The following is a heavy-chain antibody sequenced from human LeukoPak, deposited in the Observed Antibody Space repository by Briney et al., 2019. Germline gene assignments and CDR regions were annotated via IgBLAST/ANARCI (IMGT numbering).Heavy chain of an antibody. J-gene: IGHJ3*02. Sequence: PGGVLRLSCAASGFTFSSYSMNWVRQAPGKGLEWVSSISSSSSYIYYADSVKGRFTISRDNAKNSLYLQMNSLRAEDTAVYYCARDLGWDKAAAGNTDAFDIWGQGTMVTVSS. V-gene: IGHV3-21*01. D-gene: IGHD6-13*01. CDR1: GFTFSSYS. CDR3: ARDLGWDKAAAGNTDAFDI. CDR2: ISSSSSYI.